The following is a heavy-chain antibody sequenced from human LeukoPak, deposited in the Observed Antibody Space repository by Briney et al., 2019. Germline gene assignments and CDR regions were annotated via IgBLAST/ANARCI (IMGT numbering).Heavy chain of an antibody. D-gene: IGHD3-16*02. V-gene: IGHV3-23*01. CDR2: ISGSGGST. J-gene: IGHJ4*02. Sequence: GGSLRLSCAASGFTFSSYAMSWVRQAPGKGLEWVSAISGSGGSTYYADSVRGRFTISRDNSKNTLYLQMNSLRAEDTAVYYCAKARLRLGELSPYTRDYWGQGTLVTVSS. CDR1: GFTFSSYA. CDR3: AKARLRLGELSPYTRDY.